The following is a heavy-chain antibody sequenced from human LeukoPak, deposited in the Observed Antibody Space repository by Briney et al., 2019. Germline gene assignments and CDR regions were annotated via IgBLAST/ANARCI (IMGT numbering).Heavy chain of an antibody. Sequence: SETLSLTCTVSGGSISSGSYYWSWIRQPAGKGLEWIGRIYTSGSTNYNPSLKSRVTISVDTSKNQFSLKLSSVTAADTAVYYCASLCTYGDYDYWGQGTLVTVSS. CDR3: ASLCTYGDYDY. D-gene: IGHD4-17*01. V-gene: IGHV4-61*02. CDR1: GGSISSGSYY. CDR2: IYTSGST. J-gene: IGHJ4*02.